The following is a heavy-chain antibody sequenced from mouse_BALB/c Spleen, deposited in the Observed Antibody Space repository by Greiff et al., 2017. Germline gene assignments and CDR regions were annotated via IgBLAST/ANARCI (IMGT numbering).Heavy chain of an antibody. CDR3: TRMGNGGNYHYAMDY. J-gene: IGHJ4*01. Sequence: VQLQQSGTVLARPGASVKMSCKASGYSFTRYWMHWVKQRPGQGLEWIGAIYPGNSDTSYNQKFKGKAKLTAVTSASTAYMELSSLTNEDSAVYYCTRMGNGGNYHYAMDYWGQGTSVTVSS. V-gene: IGHV1-5*01. CDR1: GYSFTRYW. CDR2: IYPGNSDT. D-gene: IGHD2-1*01.